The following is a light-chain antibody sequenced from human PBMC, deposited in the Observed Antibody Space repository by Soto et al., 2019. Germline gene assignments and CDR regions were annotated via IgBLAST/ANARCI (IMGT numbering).Light chain of an antibody. CDR3: TSYTSGSSHYV. Sequence: SALTQPASVSGSPGQSITISCTGTSSDVGAYYSVSWYQHHPGKAPKLIIYGVTNRPSGVSNRFSGSKSGNTASLTISGLQAEDEADYHCTSYTSGSSHYVFGTGTQLTVL. J-gene: IGLJ1*01. V-gene: IGLV2-14*01. CDR1: SSDVGAYYS. CDR2: GVT.